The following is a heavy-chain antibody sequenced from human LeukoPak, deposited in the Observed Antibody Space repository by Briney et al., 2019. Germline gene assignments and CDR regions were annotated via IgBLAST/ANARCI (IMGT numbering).Heavy chain of an antibody. CDR1: GGSISSYY. Sequence: SETLSLTCTVSGGSISSYYWSWVRQPPGKGLEWVGYIYYSGSTNYNPSLKSRVHISVDTSKNQFSLKLSSVTAADTAVYYCARVRSTSTSNPPDFWGQGTLVTVSS. V-gene: IGHV4-59*01. D-gene: IGHD2-2*01. CDR2: IYYSGST. CDR3: ARVRSTSTSNPPDF. J-gene: IGHJ4*02.